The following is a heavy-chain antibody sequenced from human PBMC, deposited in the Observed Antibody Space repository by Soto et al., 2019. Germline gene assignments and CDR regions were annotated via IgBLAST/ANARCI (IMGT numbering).Heavy chain of an antibody. V-gene: IGHV4-31*03. CDR2: IYYSGST. D-gene: IGHD6-13*01. CDR3: ASYGSSWPTYFDY. Sequence: SETLSLTCTVSGGSISSGGYYWSWIRQHPGKGLEWIGYIYYSGSTYYNPSLKSRVTISVDTSKNQFSLKLSSVTAADTAVYYCASYGSSWPTYFDYWGQGTLVTVSS. CDR1: GGSISSGGYY. J-gene: IGHJ4*02.